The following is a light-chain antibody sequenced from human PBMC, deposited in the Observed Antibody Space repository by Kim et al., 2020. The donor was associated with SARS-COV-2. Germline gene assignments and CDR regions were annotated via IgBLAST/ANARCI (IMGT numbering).Light chain of an antibody. CDR2: EVS. CDR3: TSYTTNNVV. J-gene: IGLJ2*01. Sequence: QSALTQPPSVSGSPGQSVTISCTGTSSDVGSYNRVSWYQQPPGTAPKLMIYEVSNRPSGVPDRFSGSKSGNTASLTISGLQAEDEADYYCTSYTTNNVVFGGGTQLTVL. V-gene: IGLV2-18*02. CDR1: SSDVGSYNR.